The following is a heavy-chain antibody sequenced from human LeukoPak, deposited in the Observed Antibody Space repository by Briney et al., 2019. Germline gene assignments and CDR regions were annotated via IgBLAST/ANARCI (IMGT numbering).Heavy chain of an antibody. CDR3: ARSTYLAARERYYFDY. CDR2: IIPIFGTA. J-gene: IGHJ4*02. D-gene: IGHD1-26*01. Sequence: ASVKVSCKASGYPFTSYAISWVRQAPGQGLEWMGGIIPIFGTANYAQKFQGRVTITADESTSTAYMELSSLRSEDTAVYYCARSTYLAARERYYFDYWGQGTLVTVSS. CDR1: GYPFTSYA. V-gene: IGHV1-69*13.